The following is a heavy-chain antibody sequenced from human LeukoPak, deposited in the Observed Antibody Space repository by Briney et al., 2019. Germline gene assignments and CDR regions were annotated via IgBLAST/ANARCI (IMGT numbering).Heavy chain of an antibody. V-gene: IGHV4-59*01. Sequence: SETLSLTCTVSGGSISSYYCSWIRQPPGKGLEWIAYIYYRGSTNHHPSLKSRVTISVDTSKNQFSLKLTSVTAADTAMYYCAGLTTLTPHKFDYWGQRTLVAVSS. D-gene: IGHD4-17*01. CDR1: GGSISSYY. CDR3: AGLTTLTPHKFDY. CDR2: IYYRGST. J-gene: IGHJ4*02.